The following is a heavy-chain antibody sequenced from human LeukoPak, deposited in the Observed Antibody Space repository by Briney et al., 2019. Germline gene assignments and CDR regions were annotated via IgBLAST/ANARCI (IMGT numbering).Heavy chain of an antibody. J-gene: IGHJ3*02. Sequence: SVKVSCKASGGTFSSYAISWVRQAPGQGLEWMGGIIPIFGTANYAQKFQGRVTITADESTSTAYMELSSLRSEDTAVYYCARSDYHNSGSHTVFDAFDIWGQGTRVTVSS. D-gene: IGHD3-10*01. CDR3: ARSDYHNSGSHTVFDAFDI. CDR2: IIPIFGTA. CDR1: GGTFSSYA. V-gene: IGHV1-69*01.